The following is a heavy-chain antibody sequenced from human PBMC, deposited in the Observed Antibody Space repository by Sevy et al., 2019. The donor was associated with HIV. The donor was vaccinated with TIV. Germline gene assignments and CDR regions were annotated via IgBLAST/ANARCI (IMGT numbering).Heavy chain of an antibody. CDR3: ARRNDFDI. CDR1: GGSINSDH. CDR2: VYYTGGT. V-gene: IGHV4-59*08. Sequence: SETLSLTCTVSGGSINSDHWNWIRQPPGKGLEWIGYVYYTGGTNYNNSLKNRVTISVDRTKNQFSLKLTSVTAADTAVYYCARRNDFDIWGQGTVVTVSS. J-gene: IGHJ3*02.